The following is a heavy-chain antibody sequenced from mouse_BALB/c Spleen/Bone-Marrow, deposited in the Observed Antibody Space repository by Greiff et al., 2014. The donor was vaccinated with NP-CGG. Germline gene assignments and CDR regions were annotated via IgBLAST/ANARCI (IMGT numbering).Heavy chain of an antibody. CDR3: ATSYYGTYLYYFDY. J-gene: IGHJ2*01. Sequence: VMLVESGPGLVAPSQSLSITCTVSGFSLTSYCVHWVRQPPGRGLEWLGVIWAGGGTNYNSVFVSRLSISKDNSKSQVFLKMNSLQTDDTAVYYCATSYYGTYLYYFDYWGQGTILTVSS. D-gene: IGHD2-10*01. V-gene: IGHV2-9*02. CDR1: GFSLTSYC. CDR2: IWAGGGT.